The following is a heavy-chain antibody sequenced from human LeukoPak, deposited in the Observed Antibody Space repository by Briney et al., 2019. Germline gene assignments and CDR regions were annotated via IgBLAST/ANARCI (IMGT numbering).Heavy chain of an antibody. CDR3: ARGPRTTVAGINY. J-gene: IGHJ4*02. Sequence: SETLSLTCAVYGGSFSGYYWSWIRQPPGKGLEWIGEINHSGSTNYNPSLKSRVTISVDTSKNQFSLKLSSVTAADTAVYYCARGPRTTVAGINYWGQGTPVTVSS. CDR2: INHSGST. V-gene: IGHV4-34*01. D-gene: IGHD4-23*01. CDR1: GGSFSGYY.